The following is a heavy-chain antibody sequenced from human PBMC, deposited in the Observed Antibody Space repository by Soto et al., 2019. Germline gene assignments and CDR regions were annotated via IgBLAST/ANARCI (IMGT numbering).Heavy chain of an antibody. CDR3: AISTGGPIVVVVAARVYFDY. V-gene: IGHV1-69*01. CDR2: IIPIFGTA. J-gene: IGHJ4*02. CDR1: GGTFSSYA. D-gene: IGHD2-15*01. Sequence: QVQLVQSGAEVKKPGSSVKVSCKASGGTFSSYAISWVRQAPGQGLEWMGGIIPIFGTANYAQKFQGRVTITADESTSTAYMELSSLRSEDTAVYYCAISTGGPIVVVVAARVYFDYWGQGTLVTVSS.